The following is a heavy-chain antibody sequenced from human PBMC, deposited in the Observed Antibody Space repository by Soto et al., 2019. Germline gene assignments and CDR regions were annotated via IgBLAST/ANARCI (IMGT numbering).Heavy chain of an antibody. CDR2: IRSKPYGWTT. CDR3: TRQASRGWSFDY. Sequence: PAGSLSLSCTASGFTFGDYAMSWVRQAPGKGLEWVGFIRSKPYGWTTEYAASLKGRFTISREDSKSIAYLQVNSLETEDTAWYYCTRQASRGWSFDYWGQGTLVTVSS. CDR1: GFTFGDYA. V-gene: IGHV3-49*04. D-gene: IGHD6-25*01. J-gene: IGHJ4*02.